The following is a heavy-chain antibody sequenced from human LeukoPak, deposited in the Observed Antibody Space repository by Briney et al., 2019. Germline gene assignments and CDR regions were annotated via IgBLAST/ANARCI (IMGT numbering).Heavy chain of an antibody. Sequence: GGSLRLSCAASGFTFSNYAMSWVRQAPGKGLVWVSRIKTDGSSTTYADSVKGRFTISRDNAKNTLYLQMSSLRAEDTAIYYCARAFSYDTSGFYYWGQGTLVTVSS. V-gene: IGHV3-74*01. CDR2: IKTDGSST. D-gene: IGHD3-22*01. J-gene: IGHJ4*02. CDR1: GFTFSNYA. CDR3: ARAFSYDTSGFYY.